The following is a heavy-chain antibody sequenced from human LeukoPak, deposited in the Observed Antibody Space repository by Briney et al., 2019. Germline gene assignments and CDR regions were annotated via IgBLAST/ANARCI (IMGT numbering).Heavy chain of an antibody. Sequence: GGSLRLSCAASGFTFSSYGMSRVRQAPGKGLEWVSAISGSGGSTYYADSVKGRFTISRDNSKTTLYLQMNSLRAEDTVVYYCARSVSSRFTSPRRPYYFDSWGQGTLVTVSS. D-gene: IGHD3-10*01. CDR3: ARSVSSRFTSPRRPYYFDS. CDR2: ISGSGGST. CDR1: GFTFSSYG. J-gene: IGHJ4*02. V-gene: IGHV3-23*01.